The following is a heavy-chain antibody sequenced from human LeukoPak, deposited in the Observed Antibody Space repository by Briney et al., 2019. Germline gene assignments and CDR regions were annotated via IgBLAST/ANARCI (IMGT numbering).Heavy chain of an antibody. V-gene: IGHV4-39*07. CDR3: ARSRLSSGYLSWFDP. D-gene: IGHD3-22*01. Sequence: PSETLSLTCTVSGGSISSSSYYWGWIRQPPGKGLEWIGSIYYSGNTYYTPSLKSRVTISVDTSKNQFSLKLRSVTAADTAVYYCARSRLSSGYLSWFDPWGQGTLVTVSS. CDR1: GGSISSSSYY. CDR2: IYYSGNT. J-gene: IGHJ5*02.